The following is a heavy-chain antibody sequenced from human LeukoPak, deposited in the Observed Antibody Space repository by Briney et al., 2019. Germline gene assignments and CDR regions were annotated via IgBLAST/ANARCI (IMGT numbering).Heavy chain of an antibody. CDR3: ARDPSYDSSGSLLIDY. CDR2: ISYDGSNK. J-gene: IGHJ4*02. Sequence: GGSLRLSCAASGFTFSSYAMHWVRQAPGKGLEWVAVISYDGSNKYYADSVKGRFTISRDNSKNTLYLQMNSLRAEDTAVYYCARDPSYDSSGSLLIDYWGQGTLVTVSS. CDR1: GFTFSSYA. D-gene: IGHD3-22*01. V-gene: IGHV3-30*04.